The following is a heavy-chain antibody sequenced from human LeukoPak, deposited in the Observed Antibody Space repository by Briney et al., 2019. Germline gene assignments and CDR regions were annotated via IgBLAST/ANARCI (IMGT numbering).Heavy chain of an antibody. CDR1: GFTFSSYE. V-gene: IGHV3-48*03. D-gene: IGHD3-22*01. Sequence: GGSLRLSCAASGFTFSSYEMNWVRQAPGKGLERVSYISSSGSTIYYADSVKGRFTISRDNAKNSLYLQMNSLRAEDTAVYYCARDYYDSSGYYYRYYYYGMDVWGQGTTVTVSS. CDR3: ARDYYDSSGYYYRYYYYGMDV. CDR2: ISSSGSTI. J-gene: IGHJ6*02.